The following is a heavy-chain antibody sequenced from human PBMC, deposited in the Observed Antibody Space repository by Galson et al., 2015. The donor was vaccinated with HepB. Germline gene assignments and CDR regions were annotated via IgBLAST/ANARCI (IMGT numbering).Heavy chain of an antibody. CDR1: GFTFGDYA. Sequence: SLRLSCAASGFTFGDYAMSWFRQAPGKGLEWVGFIRSKAYGGTTEYAASVKGRFTTSRDDSKSIAYLQMNSLKTEDTAVYYCTRVSRDGYKTLDYWGQGTLVTVSS. CDR2: IRSKAYGGTT. D-gene: IGHD5-24*01. CDR3: TRVSRDGYKTLDY. V-gene: IGHV3-49*03. J-gene: IGHJ4*02.